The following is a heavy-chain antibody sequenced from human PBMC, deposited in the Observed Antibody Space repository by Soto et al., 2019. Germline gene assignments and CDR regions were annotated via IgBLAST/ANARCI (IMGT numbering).Heavy chain of an antibody. D-gene: IGHD2-2*01. V-gene: IGHV3-48*01. J-gene: IGHJ4*02. CDR1: GFTFSSYS. CDR3: AREHCSSTSCLNVFDY. Sequence: EVQLVESGGGLVQPGGSLRLSCVASGFTFSSYSMNWVRQAPGKGLEWVSYISSSSSTIYYADSVKGRFTISRDNAKNSLYLQMNSLRAEDTAVYYCAREHCSSTSCLNVFDYWGQGTLVTVSS. CDR2: ISSSSSTI.